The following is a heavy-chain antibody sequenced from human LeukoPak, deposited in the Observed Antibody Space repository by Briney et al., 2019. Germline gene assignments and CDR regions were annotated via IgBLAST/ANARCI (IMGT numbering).Heavy chain of an antibody. J-gene: IGHJ4*02. CDR1: GFTFSNYW. Sequence: GGSLRLSCTASGFTFSNYWMNWVRQAPGKGLEWVATIKQDESEKFYVDSVKGRFTISRDNAKNSLFLQMNSLRVEDTALYYCVRHYYDTSSLDYWGQGTLVTVSS. D-gene: IGHD3-22*01. CDR2: IKQDESEK. CDR3: VRHYYDTSSLDY. V-gene: IGHV3-7*05.